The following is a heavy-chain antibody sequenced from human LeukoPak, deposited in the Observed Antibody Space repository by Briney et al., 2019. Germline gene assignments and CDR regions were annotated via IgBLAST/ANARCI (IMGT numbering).Heavy chain of an antibody. J-gene: IGHJ4*02. D-gene: IGHD6-19*01. CDR1: GGSFSGYY. V-gene: IGHV4-34*01. Sequence: SETLSLTCAVYGGSFSGYYWSWIRQPPGKGLEWIGEINHSGSTNYNPSLKSRVTISVDTSKNQFSLKLSSVTAADTAVYYCARGRIGSGWYNVGVRPIFDYWGQGTLVTVSS. CDR3: ARGRIGSGWYNVGVRPIFDY. CDR2: INHSGST.